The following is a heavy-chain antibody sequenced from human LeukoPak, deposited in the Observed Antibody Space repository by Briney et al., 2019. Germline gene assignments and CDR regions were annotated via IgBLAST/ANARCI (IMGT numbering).Heavy chain of an antibody. CDR2: FNSDTGNT. D-gene: IGHD6-19*01. CDR1: GYTLTSYD. Sequence: ASVKVSCKASGYTLTSYDIHWVRQPPAQRLEWIGWFNSDTGNTEYSQKFQGRVTISRDTSANTAYMELNRLRPEDTAVFYCVRGGRNKSGWTLDYWGQGTLVTVSS. J-gene: IGHJ4*02. V-gene: IGHV1-3*01. CDR3: VRGGRNKSGWTLDY.